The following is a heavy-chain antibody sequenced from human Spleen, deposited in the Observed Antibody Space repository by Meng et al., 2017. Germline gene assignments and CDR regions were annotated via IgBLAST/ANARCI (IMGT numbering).Heavy chain of an antibody. Sequence: HGRVNQWGAGLLKPSETLSLTVAVDGGSFSGYYGSWIRQPPGKGLEWIGEINHSGSTNYNPSLKSRVTISVDTSKNQFSLKLNSVTAADTAVYYCARGPRITVAGGWFDPWGQGTLVTVSS. V-gene: IGHV4-34*01. CDR1: GGSFSGYY. CDR2: INHSGST. D-gene: IGHD4-11*01. CDR3: ARGPRITVAGGWFDP. J-gene: IGHJ5*02.